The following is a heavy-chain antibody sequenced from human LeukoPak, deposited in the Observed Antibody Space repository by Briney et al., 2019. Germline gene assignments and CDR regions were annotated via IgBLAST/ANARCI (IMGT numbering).Heavy chain of an antibody. CDR2: IIPILGIA. D-gene: IGHD3-10*01. CDR3: ARAEGSRRYYDY. V-gene: IGHV1-69*04. CDR1: GGTFSGYA. Sequence: SVRVSCTASGGTFSGYAISWGRQAPGQGGEWMGSIIPILGIANYAQKFQGRVTIPPHKSTSTAYMELTSVRSEDTAVYYCARAEGSRRYYDYWGQGPLVTVSS. J-gene: IGHJ4*02.